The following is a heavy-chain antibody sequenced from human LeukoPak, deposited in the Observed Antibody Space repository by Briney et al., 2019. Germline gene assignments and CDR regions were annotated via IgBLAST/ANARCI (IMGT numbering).Heavy chain of an antibody. CDR1: GFTFSSYS. Sequence: GGSLRLSCAASGFTFSSYSMNWVRQAPGKGLEWVSSISSSSSYIYYADSVKGRFTISRDNAKNSLYLQMSSLRAEDTAVYYRARDGLAHFDYWGQGTLVTVSS. CDR3: ARDGLAHFDY. D-gene: IGHD6-19*01. CDR2: ISSSSSYI. V-gene: IGHV3-21*01. J-gene: IGHJ4*02.